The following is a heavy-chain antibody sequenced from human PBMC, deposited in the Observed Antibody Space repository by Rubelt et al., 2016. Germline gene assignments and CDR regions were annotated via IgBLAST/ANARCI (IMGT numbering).Heavy chain of an antibody. CDR3: AREGDYYYGMDV. D-gene: IGHD3-16*01. V-gene: IGHV1-2*06. CDR1: GYTFTGYY. CDR2: INPNSGGT. Sequence: QVQLVQSGAEVKKPGASVKVSCKASGYTFTGYYMHWVRQAPGQGLEWMGRINPNSGGTNYAQKVQGRVTMTRCTSSSTAYMELSRLRSDDTAVYYCAREGDYYYGMDVWGQGTTVTVSS. J-gene: IGHJ6*02.